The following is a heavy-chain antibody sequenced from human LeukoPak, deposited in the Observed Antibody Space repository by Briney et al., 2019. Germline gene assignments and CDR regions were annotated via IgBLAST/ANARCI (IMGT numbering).Heavy chain of an antibody. J-gene: IGHJ4*02. CDR1: GGSISSSSYY. CDR2: SYYSGST. V-gene: IGHV4-39*01. CDR3: ARLGLAAAGNRYFDY. Sequence: SETLSLTCTVSGGSISSSSYYWGWIRQPPGKGLEWIGSSYYSGSTYYNPSLKSRVTISVDTSKNQFSLKLSSVTAADTAVYYCARLGLAAAGNRYFDYWGQGTLVTVSS. D-gene: IGHD6-13*01.